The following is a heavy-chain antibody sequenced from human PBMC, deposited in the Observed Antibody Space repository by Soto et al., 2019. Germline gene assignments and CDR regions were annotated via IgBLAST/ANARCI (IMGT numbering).Heavy chain of an antibody. CDR1: GFTFSSYI. Sequence: GGSLRLSCAASGFTFSSYIMNWVRQAPGKGLEWVSSISSSSSYIYYADSVKGRFTISRDNAKNSLYLQMNSLRAEDTAVYYCARGPYSSSWYNWFDPWGQGTLVTVSS. D-gene: IGHD6-13*01. CDR3: ARGPYSSSWYNWFDP. V-gene: IGHV3-21*01. J-gene: IGHJ5*02. CDR2: ISSSSSYI.